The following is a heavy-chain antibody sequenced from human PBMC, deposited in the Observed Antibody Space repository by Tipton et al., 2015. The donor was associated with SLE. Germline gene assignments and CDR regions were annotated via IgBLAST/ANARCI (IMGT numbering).Heavy chain of an antibody. CDR3: AGGDYGNYDV. J-gene: IGHJ6*02. V-gene: IGHV4-4*07. D-gene: IGHD4-11*01. Sequence: TLSLTCTVSSGSISTYYWNWIRQPAGKGLEWIGRVYTSRNTNYNSSLKSRVTMSVDTSKRQLFLRLSSVTAADTAVYFCAGGDYGNYDVWGQGTTVTVSS. CDR2: VYTSRNT. CDR1: SGSISTYY.